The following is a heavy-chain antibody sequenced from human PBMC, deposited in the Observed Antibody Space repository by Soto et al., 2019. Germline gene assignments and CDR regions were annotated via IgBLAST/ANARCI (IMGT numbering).Heavy chain of an antibody. CDR2: IYTSGST. CDR3: AKNETTRPWFDP. J-gene: IGHJ5*02. CDR1: GGSISSYY. V-gene: IGHV4-4*07. D-gene: IGHD1-1*01. Sequence: SETLSLTCTVSGGSISSYYWSWIRQPAGKGLEWIGRIYTSGSTNYNPSLKSRVTISIDTSQNQFSQKLRSVAAADTAIYYCAKNETTRPWFDPWGQGTLVTVSS.